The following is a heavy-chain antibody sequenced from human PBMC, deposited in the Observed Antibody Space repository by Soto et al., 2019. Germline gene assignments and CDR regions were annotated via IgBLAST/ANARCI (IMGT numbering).Heavy chain of an antibody. CDR3: VRNLGIAYGMDV. V-gene: IGHV3-48*02. CDR2: ISSRSRAI. J-gene: IGHJ6*02. Sequence: GGSLRLSCAASGFTFGPYHMNWVRQAPGKGLEWVSYISSRSRAIYYADSVKGRFTISRDNGKNSLYLPMNSLRDEDTAVSYCVRNLGIAYGMDVWGQGTTVTVSS. CDR1: GFTFGPYH. D-gene: IGHD6-13*01.